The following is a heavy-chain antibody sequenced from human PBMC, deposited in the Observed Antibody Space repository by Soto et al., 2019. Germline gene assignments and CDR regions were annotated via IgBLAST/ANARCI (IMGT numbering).Heavy chain of an antibody. J-gene: IGHJ4*02. Sequence: QVQLMQSGAEVKKPGASVRVSCKTSGYSFSNYGVAWVRQAPGQGLEWMGWISGYNENTNSAQHLQDRITMTTDTFMSTGYMELRSLRSDDTAIYYCARDVWGTAAAGSYYFDYWGQGTVVTVSS. CDR3: ARDVWGTAAAGSYYFDY. CDR2: ISGYNENT. V-gene: IGHV1-18*01. CDR1: GYSFSNYG. D-gene: IGHD6-25*01.